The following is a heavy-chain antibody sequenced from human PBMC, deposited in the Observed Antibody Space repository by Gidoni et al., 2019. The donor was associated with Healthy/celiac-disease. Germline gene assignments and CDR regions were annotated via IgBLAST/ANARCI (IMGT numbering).Heavy chain of an antibody. J-gene: IGHJ6*03. V-gene: IGHV4-34*01. CDR2: INPSGST. D-gene: IGHD1-26*01. CDR1: GGSFSGYY. CDR3: ARGRYSGSYYYYYYMDV. Sequence: QVQLQQWGAGLLKPSETLSLTCAVYGGSFSGYYWSWIRQPPGKGLEWIGEINPSGSTNYNPSLKSRVTISVDTSKNQFSLKLSSVTAADTAVYYCARGRYSGSYYYYYYMDVWGKGTTVTVSS.